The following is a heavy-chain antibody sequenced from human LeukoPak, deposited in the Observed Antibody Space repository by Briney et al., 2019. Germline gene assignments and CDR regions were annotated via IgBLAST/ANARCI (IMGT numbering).Heavy chain of an antibody. CDR2: ISSSSSYI. CDR1: GISIRQSW. J-gene: IGHJ4*02. D-gene: IGHD6-13*01. Sequence: PGGSLRLSCEVSGISIRQSWMSWVRQAPGKGLEWVSSISSSSSYIYYADSVKGRFTISRDNAKNSLYLQMNSLRAEDTAVYYCARDMSSSWTDGFDYWGQGTLVTVSS. CDR3: ARDMSSSWTDGFDY. V-gene: IGHV3-21*01.